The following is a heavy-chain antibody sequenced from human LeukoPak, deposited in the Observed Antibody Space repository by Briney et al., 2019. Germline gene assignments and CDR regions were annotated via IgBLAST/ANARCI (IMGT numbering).Heavy chain of an antibody. Sequence: PGGSLRLSCAASVFIFSSYAMSWVRQAPGKGLDWVSAISVSGGSTYYADSVKGRFTISRDNSKNTLYLQMNSLRAEDTAVYYCAKDENIVATTDFDYWGQGTLVTVSS. D-gene: IGHD5-12*01. J-gene: IGHJ4*02. CDR1: VFIFSSYA. CDR2: ISVSGGST. CDR3: AKDENIVATTDFDY. V-gene: IGHV3-23*01.